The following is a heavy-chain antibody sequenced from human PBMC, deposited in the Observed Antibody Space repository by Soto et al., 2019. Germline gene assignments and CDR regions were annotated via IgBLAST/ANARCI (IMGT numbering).Heavy chain of an antibody. CDR2: IIPIFGTA. CDR3: ARQEGPYSSSWYLWHYFDY. V-gene: IGHV1-69*13. J-gene: IGHJ4*02. D-gene: IGHD6-13*01. Sequence: SVKVSCKASGGTFSSYAISWVRQAPGQGLEWMGGIIPIFGTANYAQKFQGRVTITADESTSTAYMELSSLRSEDTAVYYCARQEGPYSSSWYLWHYFDYWGQGTLVTAPQ. CDR1: GGTFSSYA.